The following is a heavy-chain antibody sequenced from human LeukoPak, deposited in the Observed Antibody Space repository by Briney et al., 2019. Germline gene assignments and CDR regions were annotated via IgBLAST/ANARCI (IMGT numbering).Heavy chain of an antibody. CDR2: IDPSDAHT. CDR1: GXSFTSYW. J-gene: IGHJ4*02. V-gene: IGHV5-10-1*01. Sequence: PGESLKISCEGSGXSFTSYWISWVRQMPGKGLEWMGRIDPSDAHTNDSPSFQGHVTISSDKSISTAYVQWSSLKASDTAMYYCARGGGSRGFDYWGQGTLVTVSS. CDR3: ARGGGSRGFDY. D-gene: IGHD3-10*01.